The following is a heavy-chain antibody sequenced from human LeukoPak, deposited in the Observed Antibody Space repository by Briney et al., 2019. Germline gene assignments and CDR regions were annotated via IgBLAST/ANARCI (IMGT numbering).Heavy chain of an antibody. J-gene: IGHJ4*02. Sequence: GESLKISCKASGYSFLNYWIAWVRQMPGKGLEWMGIIYPGDSDTRYSPSFQGQVTISADKSISTAYLQWSSLKASDTAMYYCARPVTAATSYFDYWGQGTLVTVSS. V-gene: IGHV5-51*01. CDR3: ARPVTAATSYFDY. CDR2: IYPGDSDT. D-gene: IGHD2-21*02. CDR1: GYSFLNYW.